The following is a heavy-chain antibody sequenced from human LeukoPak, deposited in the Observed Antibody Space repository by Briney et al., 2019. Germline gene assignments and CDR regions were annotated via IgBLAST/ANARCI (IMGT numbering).Heavy chain of an antibody. CDR3: AKDSNYDYVWGSYRPKGDAFDI. CDR2: IRYDGSNK. CDR1: GFTFSSYG. V-gene: IGHV3-30*02. D-gene: IGHD3-16*02. J-gene: IGHJ3*02. Sequence: GGSLRLFCAASGFTFSSYGMHWVRQAPGKGLEWVAFIRYDGSNKYYADSVKGRFTISRDNSKNTLYLQMNSLRAEDTAVYYCAKDSNYDYVWGSYRPKGDAFDIWGQGTMVTVSS.